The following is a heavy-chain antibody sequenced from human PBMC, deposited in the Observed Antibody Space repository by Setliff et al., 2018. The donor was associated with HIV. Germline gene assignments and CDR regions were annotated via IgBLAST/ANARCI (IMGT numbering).Heavy chain of an antibody. Sequence: SETLSLTCTVSGGSISSSSYYWGWIRQPPGKGLEWIGSIYYNGSPFYNPSLKSRVTISVDTSKNQFSLNLSSVTAADTAVYYCARHCGYSPGQICYYYLDIWGKGTTVTVSS. V-gene: IGHV4-39*01. D-gene: IGHD5-18*01. CDR3: ARHCGYSPGQICYYYLDI. CDR2: IYYNGSP. J-gene: IGHJ6*03. CDR1: GGSISSSSYY.